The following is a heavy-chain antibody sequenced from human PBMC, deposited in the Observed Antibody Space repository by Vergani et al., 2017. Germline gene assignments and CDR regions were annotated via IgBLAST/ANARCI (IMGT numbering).Heavy chain of an antibody. V-gene: IGHV3-9*01. D-gene: IGHD1-26*01. Sequence: EVQLVESGGGLVQPGRSLRLSCAASGFTFDDYAMHWVRQAPGKGLEWVSGISWNSGSIGYADSVKGRFTISRDNAKNSLYLQMNSLRAEDTALYYCARESGSYSKLYYFDYWGQGTLVTVSS. CDR3: ARESGSYSKLYYFDY. CDR2: ISWNSGSI. CDR1: GFTFDDYA. J-gene: IGHJ4*02.